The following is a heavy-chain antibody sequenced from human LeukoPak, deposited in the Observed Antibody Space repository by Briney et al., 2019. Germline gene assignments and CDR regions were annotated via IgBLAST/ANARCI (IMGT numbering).Heavy chain of an antibody. V-gene: IGHV3-53*01. CDR3: ARNYGLGSYYNVGFAY. Sequence: PGGSLRLSCAVSGFNVSSNYMTWDRQAPGKGLECVSVIYTGGQTYYAESVKGRFTISRENSKNTLYLQMNSLRAEDTAVYYCARNYGLGSYYNVGFAYWGQGTLVTVSS. CDR2: IYTGGQT. CDR1: GFNVSSNY. D-gene: IGHD3-10*01. J-gene: IGHJ4*02.